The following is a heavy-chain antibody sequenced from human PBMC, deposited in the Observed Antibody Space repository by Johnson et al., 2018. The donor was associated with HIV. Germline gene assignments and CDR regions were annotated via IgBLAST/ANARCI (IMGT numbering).Heavy chain of an antibody. CDR3: AKDQASGYYCDAFDI. Sequence: QVQLVESGGGVVQPGGSLRLSCAASGFTFSSYAMHWVRQAPGKGLEWVAVISYDGSNKYYADSVKGRFTISRDNSKNTLYLQMNSLRVEDTAVYYCAKDQASGYYCDAFDIWGQGTMVTVSS. CDR1: GFTFSSYA. J-gene: IGHJ3*02. D-gene: IGHD3-22*01. CDR2: ISYDGSNK. V-gene: IGHV3-30-3*02.